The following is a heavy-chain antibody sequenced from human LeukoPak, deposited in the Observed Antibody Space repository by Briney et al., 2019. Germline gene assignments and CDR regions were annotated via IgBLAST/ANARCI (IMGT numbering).Heavy chain of an antibody. J-gene: IGHJ5*02. Sequence: GGSLRLSCAASGFIFSGSAMHWVRQASGKGLEWVGRIRSKANSYATAYAASVKGRFTISRDNSKNTLYLQMNSLRAEDTAVYYCAKDGAYCGGDCYSGWFDPWGQGTLVTVSS. CDR2: IRSKANSYAT. V-gene: IGHV3-73*01. CDR3: AKDGAYCGGDCYSGWFDP. CDR1: GFIFSGSA. D-gene: IGHD2-21*02.